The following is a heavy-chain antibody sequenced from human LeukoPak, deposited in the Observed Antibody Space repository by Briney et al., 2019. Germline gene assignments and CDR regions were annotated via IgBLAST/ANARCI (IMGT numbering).Heavy chain of an antibody. J-gene: IGHJ4*02. CDR1: GFTFSDYY. Sequence: GGSLRLSCAASGFTFSDYYMSWIRQAPGKGLEWVSYISSSGSTIYYADSVKGRFTIPRDNAKNSLYLQMNSLRAEDTAVYYCARLIRTSLGRQQLKDYWGQGTLVTVSS. V-gene: IGHV3-11*01. CDR3: ARLIRTSLGRQQLKDY. D-gene: IGHD6-13*01. CDR2: ISSSGSTI.